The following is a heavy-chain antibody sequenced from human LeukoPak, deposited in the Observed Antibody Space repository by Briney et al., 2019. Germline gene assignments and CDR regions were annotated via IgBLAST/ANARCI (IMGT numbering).Heavy chain of an antibody. V-gene: IGHV1-2*02. Sequence: GASVTVSCKASGYTFTGYYMHWVRQAPGQGLEWMGWINPNSGGTNYAQKFQGRVTMTRDTSISTAYMELSRLRSDDTAVYYCARVHYYDSSGAPFDIWGQGTMVTVSS. CDR3: ARVHYYDSSGAPFDI. D-gene: IGHD3-22*01. CDR2: INPNSGGT. J-gene: IGHJ3*02. CDR1: GYTFTGYY.